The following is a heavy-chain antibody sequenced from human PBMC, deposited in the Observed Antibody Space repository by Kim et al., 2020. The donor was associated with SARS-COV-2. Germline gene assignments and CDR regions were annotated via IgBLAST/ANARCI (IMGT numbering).Heavy chain of an antibody. D-gene: IGHD2-2*01. Sequence: YADSVKVRFTISRDKTKGTVYLQRGSLGAEDAAVYYCARALYYSTADAFDIWGQGTMVTVSS. J-gene: IGHJ3*02. CDR3: ARALYYSTADAFDI. V-gene: IGHV3-33*01.